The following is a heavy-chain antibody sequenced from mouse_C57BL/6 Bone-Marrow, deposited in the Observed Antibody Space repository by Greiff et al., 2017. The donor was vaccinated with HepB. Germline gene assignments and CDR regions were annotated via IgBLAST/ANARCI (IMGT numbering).Heavy chain of an antibody. CDR1: GFTFSDAW. Sequence: EVHLVESGGGLVQPGGSMKLSCAASGFTFSDAWMDWVRQSPEKGLEWVAEIRNKANNHATYYAESVKGRFTISRDDSKSSVYLQMNSLRAEDTGIYYCTLYYYGSSPYYYAMDYWGQGTSVTVSS. CDR3: TLYYYGSSPYYYAMDY. V-gene: IGHV6-6*01. D-gene: IGHD1-1*01. CDR2: IRNKANNHAT. J-gene: IGHJ4*01.